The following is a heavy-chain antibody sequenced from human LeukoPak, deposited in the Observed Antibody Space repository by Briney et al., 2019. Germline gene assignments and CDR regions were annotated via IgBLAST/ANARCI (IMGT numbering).Heavy chain of an antibody. CDR2: ISAYNGNT. CDR1: GYTFTSYG. J-gene: IGHJ6*02. Sequence: ASVKVSCKASGYTFTSYGISWVRQAPGQGLEWMGWISAYNGNTSYALKLQGRVTMTTDTSTSTAYMELRSLRSDDTAVYYCARAEGYYDILTGYLPYGMDVWGQGTTVTVSS. CDR3: ARAEGYYDILTGYLPYGMDV. V-gene: IGHV1-18*01. D-gene: IGHD3-9*01.